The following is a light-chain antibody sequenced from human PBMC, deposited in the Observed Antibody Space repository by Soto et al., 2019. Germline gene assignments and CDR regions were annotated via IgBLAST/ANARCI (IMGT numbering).Light chain of an antibody. CDR1: QSVRTS. J-gene: IGKJ1*01. Sequence: IVRSQSASTLSGSPGERATLSWWASQSVRTSVAWYQQRPGQTPRLLTYGASTRATGVPARFSGGGSGTDFTLTVTSLQSEDFGIYYCQQYTDWPTTFGQGTKVDI. CDR3: QQYTDWPTT. V-gene: IGKV3-15*01. CDR2: GAS.